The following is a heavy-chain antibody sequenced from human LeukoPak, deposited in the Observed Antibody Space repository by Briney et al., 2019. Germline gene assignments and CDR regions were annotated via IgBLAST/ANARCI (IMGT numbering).Heavy chain of an antibody. Sequence: ASVKVSCKASGYTFTSYGISWVRQAPGQGLEWMGWISAYNGNTNYAQRLQGRVTMTTDTSTSTAYMELRSLRPDDTAVYYCARESLGYCSSTSCLDFNYWGQGTLVTVSS. J-gene: IGHJ4*02. D-gene: IGHD2-2*01. CDR3: ARESLGYCSSTSCLDFNY. CDR1: GYTFTSYG. V-gene: IGHV1-18*01. CDR2: ISAYNGNT.